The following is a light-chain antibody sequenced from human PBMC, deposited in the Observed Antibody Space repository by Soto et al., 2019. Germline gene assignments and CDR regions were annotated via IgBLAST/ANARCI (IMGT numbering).Light chain of an antibody. Sequence: EIVLTQSPATLSLSPGERATLSCRASQSVGIYLGWHQQRPGQAPRLLIYDASKRAAGIPARFSGSGSGTDFTLTINSLEPEDFAVYYCQHRSTWPRAFGQGTRLEIK. J-gene: IGKJ5*01. CDR1: QSVGIY. CDR3: QHRSTWPRA. CDR2: DAS. V-gene: IGKV3-11*01.